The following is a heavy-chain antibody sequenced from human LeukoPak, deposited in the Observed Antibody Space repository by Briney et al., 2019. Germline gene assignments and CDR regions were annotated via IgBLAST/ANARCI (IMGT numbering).Heavy chain of an antibody. CDR3: ARVDYYDGSGGSNAFDI. V-gene: IGHV4-30-4*08. CDR1: GGSISSGDYY. D-gene: IGHD3-22*01. CDR2: IYYSGST. Sequence: SQTLSLTCTVSGGSISSGDYYWSWIRQPPGKGLEWIGYIYYSGSTYYNPSLKSRVTISVDTSKNQFSLKLSSVTAAYTAVYYCARVDYYDGSGGSNAFDIGGQGTMVTVSS. J-gene: IGHJ3*02.